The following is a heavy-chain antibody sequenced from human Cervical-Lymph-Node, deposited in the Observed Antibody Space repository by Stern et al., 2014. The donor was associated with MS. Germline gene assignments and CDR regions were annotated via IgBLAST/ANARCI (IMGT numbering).Heavy chain of an antibody. J-gene: IGHJ4*02. Sequence: QDTLKESGPTLVKPTQTLTLTCTFSGFSLSPSGVGVGWIRQPQGKALEWLALIYWDDEKRYSPSRKSRLTITKDTSKNQVVLTMTNMDPVDTATYYCAHGLEIRLWAAYWGQGTLVTVSS. D-gene: IGHD5-18*01. CDR2: IYWDDEK. CDR3: AHGLEIRLWAAY. V-gene: IGHV2-5*02. CDR1: GFSLSPSGVG.